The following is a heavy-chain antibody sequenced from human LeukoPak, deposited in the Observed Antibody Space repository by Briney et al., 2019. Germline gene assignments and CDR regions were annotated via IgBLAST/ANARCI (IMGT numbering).Heavy chain of an antibody. CDR3: ARGRRTAQTKNNWFDP. D-gene: IGHD2-8*01. J-gene: IGHJ5*02. Sequence: SVLLCLTCTFFGRSLSGDRWDLIRQAPWKGQEWIGEINHSGSTNYNPSLKSRVTISVDTSKNQFSLKLSSVTAADTAVYYCARGRRTAQTKNNWFDPWGQGTLVTVSS. CDR2: INHSGST. V-gene: IGHV4-34*01. CDR1: GRSLSGDR.